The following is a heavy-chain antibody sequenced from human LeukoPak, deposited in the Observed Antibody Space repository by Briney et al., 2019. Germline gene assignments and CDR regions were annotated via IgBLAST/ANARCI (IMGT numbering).Heavy chain of an antibody. J-gene: IGHJ6*03. CDR1: GFTFSSYD. Sequence: GGSLRLSCAGSGFTFSSYDMNWVRQAPGKGLEWVSYISSGSSSIDHADSVKGRFTVSRDNAKNSLYLQMNSLRVEDTAVYYCARRTEVWKSYGSYYYYMDVCGKGTTVTVSS. D-gene: IGHD1-26*01. CDR3: ARRTEVWKSYGSYYYYMDV. CDR2: ISSGSSSI. V-gene: IGHV3-48*01.